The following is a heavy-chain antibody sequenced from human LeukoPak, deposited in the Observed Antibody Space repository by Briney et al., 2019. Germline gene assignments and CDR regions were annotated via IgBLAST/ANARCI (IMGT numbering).Heavy chain of an antibody. CDR3: ARSTGYYDGFDF. CDR2: IYYSGST. Sequence: LETLSLTCTVSGGSISSYYWSWIRQPPGKGLEWLGDIYYSGSTNYNPSLKSRVTISVDTSKNQFSLKLSSVTAADTAVYYCARSTGYYDGFDFWGQGTLVTVSS. J-gene: IGHJ4*02. CDR1: GGSISSYY. V-gene: IGHV4-59*01. D-gene: IGHD3-9*01.